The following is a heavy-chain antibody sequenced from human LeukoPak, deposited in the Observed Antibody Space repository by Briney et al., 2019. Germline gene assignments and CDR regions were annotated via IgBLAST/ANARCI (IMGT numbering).Heavy chain of an antibody. CDR3: AKVATKGNYYDSSGYSLDY. V-gene: IGHV3-23*01. Sequence: GGSLRLSCAASGFTFSSYAMSWVRQAPGKGLEWVSHISGSGDSTYYADSVKGRFTISRDNSKNTLYLQMHSLRAEDTAVFYCAKVATKGNYYDSSGYSLDYWGQGTLVTVSS. D-gene: IGHD3-22*01. CDR1: GFTFSSYA. CDR2: ISGSGDST. J-gene: IGHJ4*02.